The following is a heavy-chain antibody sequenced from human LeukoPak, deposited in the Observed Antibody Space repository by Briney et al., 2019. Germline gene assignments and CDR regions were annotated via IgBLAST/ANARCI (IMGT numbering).Heavy chain of an antibody. CDR3: ARGKGYDSPSGAFDI. Sequence: PSETLSLTCTVSGGSISSSSYYWGWIRQPPGMGLEWIGSIYYSGSTYYNPSLKSRVTISLDRSKNHFSLNMTSVTAADTAMYYGARGKGYDSPSGAFDIWGHGAMVTVSS. J-gene: IGHJ3*02. D-gene: IGHD3-9*01. CDR2: IYYSGST. CDR1: GGSISSSSYY. V-gene: IGHV4-39*07.